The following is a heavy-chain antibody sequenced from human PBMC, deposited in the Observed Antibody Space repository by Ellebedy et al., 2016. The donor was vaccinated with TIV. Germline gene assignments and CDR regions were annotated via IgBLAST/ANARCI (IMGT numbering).Heavy chain of an antibody. V-gene: IGHV3-30*04. CDR1: GFIFGNYA. CDR2: ISYDGNNK. Sequence: GESLKISXAASGFIFGNYAMNWVRQTPGKGLEWVAFISYDGNNKYYADSVKSRFTLSRDNAKNTLYLEMNSLRAEDTAVYFCARDRSYSPTYWGQGTLVTVSS. D-gene: IGHD1-26*01. CDR3: ARDRSYSPTY. J-gene: IGHJ4*02.